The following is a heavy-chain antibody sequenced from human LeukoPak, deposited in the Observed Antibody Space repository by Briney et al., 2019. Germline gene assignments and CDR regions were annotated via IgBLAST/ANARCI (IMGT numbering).Heavy chain of an antibody. CDR1: GFSISSCW. CDR2: ISPDGSTT. Sequence: GGSLRLSCAASGFSISSCWMHWVRQVPGKGLVWVSRISPDGSTTGYADSVKGRFTASRDNARNTLYLQINSLRAEDSAVYYCTRDRTTITLFELWGQGTLVTVSS. V-gene: IGHV3-74*01. CDR3: TRDRTTITLFEL. J-gene: IGHJ4*02. D-gene: IGHD4-11*01.